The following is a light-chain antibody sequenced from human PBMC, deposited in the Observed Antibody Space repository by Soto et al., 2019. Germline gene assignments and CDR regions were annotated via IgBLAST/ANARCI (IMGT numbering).Light chain of an antibody. CDR2: DVS. Sequence: QSALTQPASVSGSPGQSITISCTGLSSDVGDYNYVSWYQQHPGQAPKLMIYDVSNRPSGVSNRFSASQSGNTASLTISGLQAEDEADYYCSSYTSSTLGVFGTGTKLTVL. CDR3: SSYTSSTLGV. J-gene: IGLJ1*01. V-gene: IGLV2-14*03. CDR1: SSDVGDYNY.